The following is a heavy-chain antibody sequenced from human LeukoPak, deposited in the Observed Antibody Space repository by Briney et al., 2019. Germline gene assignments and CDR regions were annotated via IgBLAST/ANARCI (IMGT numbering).Heavy chain of an antibody. CDR3: VRETMPSGRYGELHV. D-gene: IGHD4-17*01. CDR1: GFTFRSYG. CDR2: IWYDGSQK. J-gene: IGHJ6*02. Sequence: TGGSLRLSCAASGFTFRSYGMHWVRQAPGKGLEWVAVIWYDGSQKYYPDSVKGRFTISRDNSKNTLFLQMNSLRAEDTAVYYCVRETMPSGRYGELHVWGQGTTVTVSS. V-gene: IGHV3-33*01.